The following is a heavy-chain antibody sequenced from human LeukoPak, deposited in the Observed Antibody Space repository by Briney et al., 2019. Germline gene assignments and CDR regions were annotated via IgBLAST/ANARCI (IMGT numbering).Heavy chain of an antibody. CDR1: GGSFSGYY. D-gene: IGHD3-16*02. J-gene: IGHJ5*02. CDR3: ARRYYYDYVWGSYRLNWFDP. Sequence: SGTLSLTCAVYGGSFSGYYWSWIRQPPGKGLEWIGEINHSGSTNYNPSLKSRVTISVDTSKNQFSLKLSSVTAADTAVYYCARRYYYDYVWGSYRLNWFDPWGQGTLVTVSS. V-gene: IGHV4-34*01. CDR2: INHSGST.